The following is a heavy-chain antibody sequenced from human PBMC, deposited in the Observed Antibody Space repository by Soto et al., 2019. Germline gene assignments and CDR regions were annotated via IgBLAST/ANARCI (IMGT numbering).Heavy chain of an antibody. Sequence: SETLSLTCAVSGDSISSDKWWRWVRQPPGKGLEWIGEVYHSGNTNYNPSLKSRVIISVDKSKNQFSLKLSSVTDADTAMYYCARGERQQQRDYWGQGTLVTVSS. CDR3: ARGERQQQRDY. J-gene: IGHJ4*02. D-gene: IGHD6-13*01. CDR1: GDSISSDKW. CDR2: VYHSGNT. V-gene: IGHV4-4*02.